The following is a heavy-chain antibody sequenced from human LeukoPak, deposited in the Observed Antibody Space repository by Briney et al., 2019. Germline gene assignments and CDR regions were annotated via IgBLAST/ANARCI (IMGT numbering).Heavy chain of an antibody. V-gene: IGHV1-3*01. Sequence: ASVKVSCKASGYTFTSYAIHWVRQAPGQRLEWMGWINAGNGNTKYSQKFQGRVTITRDTSASTAYMELSSLRSEDTAVYYCARALEVGVFDYWGQGTLVTVSS. CDR3: ARALEVGVFDY. J-gene: IGHJ4*02. CDR2: INAGNGNT. CDR1: GYTFTSYA. D-gene: IGHD1-1*01.